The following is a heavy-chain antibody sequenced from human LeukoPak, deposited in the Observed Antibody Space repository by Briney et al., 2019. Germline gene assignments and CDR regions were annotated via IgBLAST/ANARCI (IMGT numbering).Heavy chain of an antibody. V-gene: IGHV4-59*01. Sequence: SETLSLTCTVSGGPISSYYWSWIRQPPGKALEGIGYLYYSRSTNYNPSLKSRVSISVDTSKIQFSLKLSSVTAADTAVYYCARALYCRSTSCYGFFDYWGQGTLVTVSS. J-gene: IGHJ4*02. D-gene: IGHD2-2*01. CDR3: ARALYCRSTSCYGFFDY. CDR1: GGPISSYY. CDR2: LYYSRST.